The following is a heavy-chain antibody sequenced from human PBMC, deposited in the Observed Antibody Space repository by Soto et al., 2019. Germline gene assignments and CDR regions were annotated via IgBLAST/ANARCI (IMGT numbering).Heavy chain of an antibody. CDR1: GFTFSSYA. D-gene: IGHD3-22*01. Sequence: GGSLRLSCAASGFTFSSYAVSWVRQAPGKGLEWVSAISGSGGSTYYADSVKGRFTISRDNSKNTLYLQMNSLRAEDTAVYYCAKEGYYYDSSGYYGESYFDYWGQGTLVTVS. J-gene: IGHJ4*02. CDR3: AKEGYYYDSSGYYGESYFDY. CDR2: ISGSGGST. V-gene: IGHV3-23*01.